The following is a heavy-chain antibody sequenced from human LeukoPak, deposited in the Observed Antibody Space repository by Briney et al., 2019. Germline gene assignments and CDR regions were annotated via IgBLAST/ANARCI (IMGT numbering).Heavy chain of an antibody. CDR1: GFTFSSYW. Sequence: GGSLRLSCAASGFTFSSYWMNWVRQAPGKGLEWVSSISTASSYIDYADSVKGRFTISRDNAKKSLYLQMNSLRVEDTAVYYCAREDNWLDSWGQGTLVTVSS. CDR3: AREDNWLDS. CDR2: ISTASSYI. J-gene: IGHJ5*01. V-gene: IGHV3-21*01.